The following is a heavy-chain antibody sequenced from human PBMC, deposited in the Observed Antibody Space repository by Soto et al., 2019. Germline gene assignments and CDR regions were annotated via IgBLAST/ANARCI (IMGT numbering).Heavy chain of an antibody. V-gene: IGHV1-8*01. CDR1: GYTFTSYD. D-gene: IGHD3-3*01. Sequence: GASVKVSCKASGYTFTSYDINWVRQATGQGLEWMGWMNPNSGNTGYAQKFQGRVTMTRNTSISTAYMELSSLRSEDTAVYYCARAYYDFWTWSEHNWFDPWGQGTLVTVSS. CDR2: MNPNSGNT. CDR3: ARAYYDFWTWSEHNWFDP. J-gene: IGHJ5*02.